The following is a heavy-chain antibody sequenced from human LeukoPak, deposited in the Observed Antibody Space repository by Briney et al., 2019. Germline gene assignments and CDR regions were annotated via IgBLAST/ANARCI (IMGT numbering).Heavy chain of an antibody. CDR2: ISGSGGST. CDR1: GXTFSSCA. V-gene: IGHV3-23*01. Sequence: GGSLRLSWAASGXTFSSCAMSWVRQAPGKGLEWVSAISGSGGSTYYAGSVKGRFTISRDNSKNTLFLQMNSLRAEDTAVYYCAKGTYSSSPRDYWGQGTLVTVSS. CDR3: AKGTYSSSPRDY. D-gene: IGHD6-6*01. J-gene: IGHJ4*02.